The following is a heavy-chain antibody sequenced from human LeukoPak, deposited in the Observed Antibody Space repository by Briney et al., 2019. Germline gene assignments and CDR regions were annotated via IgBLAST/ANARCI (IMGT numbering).Heavy chain of an antibody. D-gene: IGHD3-10*01. Sequence: GGSLRLSCAASGFTFSSYEMNWVRQAPGKGLEWVSYISSSGSTIYYADSVKGRFTISRDNAKNSLYLQMNSLRAEDTAVYYCATQSYGLFEYWGQGTLVTFSS. CDR3: ATQSYGLFEY. CDR1: GFTFSSYE. J-gene: IGHJ4*02. CDR2: ISSSGSTI. V-gene: IGHV3-48*03.